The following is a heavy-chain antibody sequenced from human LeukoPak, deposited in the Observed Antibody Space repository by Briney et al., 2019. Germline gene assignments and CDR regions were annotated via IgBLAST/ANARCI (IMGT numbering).Heavy chain of an antibody. CDR1: GYTFTSYY. D-gene: IGHD3-22*01. Sequence: ASVKVSCKASGYTFTSYYMHWVRQAPGQGLEWMGIINPSGGSTSYAQKFQGRVTMTRDTSTSTVYMELSSLRSEDTAVYYCARDIQGYYDSSGYYYAQRAFDIWGQGTMVTVSS. J-gene: IGHJ3*02. CDR3: ARDIQGYYDSSGYYYAQRAFDI. V-gene: IGHV1-46*01. CDR2: INPSGGST.